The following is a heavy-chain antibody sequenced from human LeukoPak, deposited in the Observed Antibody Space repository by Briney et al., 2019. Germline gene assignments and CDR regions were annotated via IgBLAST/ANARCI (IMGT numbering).Heavy chain of an antibody. CDR3: ARGMRIWRIAVAGIPFDY. CDR2: INHSGGT. D-gene: IGHD6-19*01. CDR1: GGSFSGYY. Sequence: PSETLSLTCAVYGGSFSGYYWSWIRQPPGKGLEWIGEINHSGGTNYNPSLKSRVTISVDTSKNQFSLKLSSVTAADTAVYYCARGMRIWRIAVAGIPFDYWGQGTLVTVSS. J-gene: IGHJ4*02. V-gene: IGHV4-34*01.